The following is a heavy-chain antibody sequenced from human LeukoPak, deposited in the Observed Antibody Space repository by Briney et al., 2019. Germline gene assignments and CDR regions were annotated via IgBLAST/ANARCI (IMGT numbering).Heavy chain of an antibody. CDR1: GGSFSGYY. V-gene: IGHV4-34*01. CDR2: INHSGTT. D-gene: IGHD1-26*01. Sequence: PSETLSLTCAVYGGSFSGYYWSWIRQPPGKGLEWIGEINHSGTTNYNPSLKSRVTISVDTSKNQFSLKLSSVTAADTAVYYCARSGRLKSYSGSYGPPRGYFDYWGQGTLVTVSS. CDR3: ARSGRLKSYSGSYGPPRGYFDY. J-gene: IGHJ4*02.